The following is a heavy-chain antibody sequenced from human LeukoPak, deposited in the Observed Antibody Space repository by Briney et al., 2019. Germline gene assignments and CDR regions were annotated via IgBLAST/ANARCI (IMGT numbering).Heavy chain of an antibody. CDR3: ARVGGASAYFDY. D-gene: IGHD2-15*01. Sequence: PGGSLRLSCAASGFTFSSYAMHWVRQAPGKGLEYVSAISSNGGSTYYANSVKGRFTISRGNSKNTLYLQMGSLRAEDMAVYYCARVGGASAYFDYWGQGTLVTVSS. J-gene: IGHJ4*02. V-gene: IGHV3-64*01. CDR1: GFTFSSYA. CDR2: ISSNGGST.